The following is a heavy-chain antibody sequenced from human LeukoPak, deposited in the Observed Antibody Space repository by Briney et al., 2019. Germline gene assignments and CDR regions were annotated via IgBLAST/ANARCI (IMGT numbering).Heavy chain of an antibody. V-gene: IGHV3-53*05. Sequence: PGGSLRLSCAASGFTVSSNYMSWVRQAPGTGLEWVSVIYSGGSTYYADSVKGRFTISRDNSKNTLYLQMNSLRAEDTAVYYCAKDPYRFGELFLPFDYWGQGTLVTVSS. CDR2: IYSGGST. CDR3: AKDPYRFGELFLPFDY. D-gene: IGHD3-10*01. J-gene: IGHJ4*02. CDR1: GFTVSSNY.